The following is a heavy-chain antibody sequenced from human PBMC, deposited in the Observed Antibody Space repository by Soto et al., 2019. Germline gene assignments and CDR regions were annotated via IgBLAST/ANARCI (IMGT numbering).Heavy chain of an antibody. CDR1: GFTFSSYS. CDR3: ARHRNIGVVAAISPSDYEMVV. D-gene: IGHD2-21*02. Sequence: PGGSLRRSCAASGFTFSSYSMNWVRQAPGTGLEWVSSISSSSSYIYYADSVKGRFTISRGNAKNSLYLQMNSLRAEATAVYYCARHRNIGVVAAISPSDYEMVVLGQGTTV. J-gene: IGHJ6*02. CDR2: ISSSSSYI. V-gene: IGHV3-21*01.